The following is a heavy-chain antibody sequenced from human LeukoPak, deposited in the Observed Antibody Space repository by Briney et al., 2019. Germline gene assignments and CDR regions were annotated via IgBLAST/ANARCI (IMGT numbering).Heavy chain of an antibody. J-gene: IGHJ3*02. CDR2: ISGSGTST. CDR3: ARDRVYASGSRDAFGI. CDR1: GFTFSSYA. D-gene: IGHD3-10*01. V-gene: IGHV3-23*01. Sequence: GGSLRLSCAASGFTFSSYAMSWVRQAPGTGLGWVPGISGSGTSTYHADSVKGRFTISRDNSKSTLYLQMNSLRAEDTAVYYCARDRVYASGSRDAFGIWGQGTMVAVSS.